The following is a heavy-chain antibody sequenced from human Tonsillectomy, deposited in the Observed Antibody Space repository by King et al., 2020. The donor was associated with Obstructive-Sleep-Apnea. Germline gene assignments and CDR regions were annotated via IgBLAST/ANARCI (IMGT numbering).Heavy chain of an antibody. V-gene: IGHV3-11*06. J-gene: IGHJ4*02. CDR2: ISSTSSHT. D-gene: IGHD1-26*01. CDR1: GFTFSDYY. CDR3: ARDRGVGASGYDY. Sequence: HVQLVESGGGLVKPGGSLRLSCAASGFTFSDYYMNWLRQAPGKGLEWVSYISSTSSHTEYGDSVKGRFTISRDNTKNSLYLQMESLRAEDTAVYYCARDRGVGASGYDYWGQGTLVTVSS.